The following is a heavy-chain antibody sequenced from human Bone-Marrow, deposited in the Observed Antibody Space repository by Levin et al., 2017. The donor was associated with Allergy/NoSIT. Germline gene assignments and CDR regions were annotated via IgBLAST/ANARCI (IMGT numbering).Heavy chain of an antibody. J-gene: IGHJ4*02. Sequence: SVKVSCKASGGTFSSYAISWVRQAPGQGLEWMGGIIPIFGTANYAKKFQGRVTIIADASTSTAYMELSSLRSDDTAVYYCARESRGDEFGSGSSYFDYWGQGTLVTVSS. CDR1: GGTFSSYA. CDR2: IIPIFGTA. CDR3: ARESRGDEFGSGSSYFDY. V-gene: IGHV1-69*13. D-gene: IGHD3-3*01.